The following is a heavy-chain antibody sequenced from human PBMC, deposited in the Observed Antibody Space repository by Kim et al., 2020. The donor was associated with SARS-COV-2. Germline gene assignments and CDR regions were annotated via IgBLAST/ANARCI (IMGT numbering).Heavy chain of an antibody. D-gene: IGHD3-10*01. CDR1: GYTFTSYY. Sequence: ASVKVSCKASGYTFTSYYMHWVRQAPGQGLEWMGIINPSGGSTSYAQKFQGRVTMTRDTSTSTVYMELSSLRSEDTAVYYCAREGDSRFGDSEDTYYYYGMDVWGQGTTVTVSS. J-gene: IGHJ6*02. CDR3: AREGDSRFGDSEDTYYYYGMDV. CDR2: INPSGGST. V-gene: IGHV1-46*01.